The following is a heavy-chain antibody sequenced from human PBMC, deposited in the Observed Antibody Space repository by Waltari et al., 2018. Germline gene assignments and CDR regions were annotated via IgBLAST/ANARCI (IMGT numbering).Heavy chain of an antibody. J-gene: IGHJ3*01. D-gene: IGHD3-22*01. Sequence: VQLQQWGAGLLKPSETLSLTCAVYGGSFSGYYWSWIRQPPGKGLEWIGEINHSGSTNYNPSLKSRVTISVDTSKNQFSLKLSSVTAADTAVYYCARAPYYYDSSGSVTAWGQGTMVTVSS. CDR2: INHSGST. CDR3: ARAPYYYDSSGSVTA. V-gene: IGHV4-34*01. CDR1: GGSFSGYY.